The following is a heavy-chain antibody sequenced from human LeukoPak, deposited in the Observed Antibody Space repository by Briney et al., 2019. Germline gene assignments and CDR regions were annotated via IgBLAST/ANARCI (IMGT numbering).Heavy chain of an antibody. CDR3: AREPGYSYGYDY. Sequence: PGGSLRLSCAASGFTFSSYAMHWVRQAPGKGLGWVAVISYDGSNKYYADFVKGRFTISRDNSKNTLYLQMNSLRAEDTAVYYCAREPGYSYGYDYWGQGTLVAVSS. CDR1: GFTFSSYA. J-gene: IGHJ4*02. CDR2: ISYDGSNK. D-gene: IGHD5-18*01. V-gene: IGHV3-30-3*01.